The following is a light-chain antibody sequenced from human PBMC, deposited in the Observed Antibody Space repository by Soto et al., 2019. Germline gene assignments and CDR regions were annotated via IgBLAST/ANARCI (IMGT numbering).Light chain of an antibody. CDR3: QQFNNWPPWT. CDR2: GAS. J-gene: IGKJ1*01. V-gene: IGKV3-20*01. CDR1: QSASSSY. Sequence: IVLTQSPGTLSLSPGERATLSCRAGQSASSSYLAWYQQRPGQAPRLLIYGASSRATGIPDRFSGSGSGTEFTLTISGLQSDDFAVYYCQQFNNWPPWTFGQGTKVDI.